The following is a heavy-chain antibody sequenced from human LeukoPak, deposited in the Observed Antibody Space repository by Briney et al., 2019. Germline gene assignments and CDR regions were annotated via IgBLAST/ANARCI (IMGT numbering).Heavy chain of an antibody. J-gene: IGHJ4*02. Sequence: GGSLRLSCVASGFTFSNYGMHWVRQAPGKGLEWVTFIRYDGSNKYYADSVKGRFTVSRDNSRNTLYLQMNSLRPDDTAVYHCANSAVGYGDLGRDYWGQGTLVTVSS. CDR3: ANSAVGYGDLGRDY. CDR2: IRYDGSNK. CDR1: GFTFSNYG. D-gene: IGHD3-10*01. V-gene: IGHV3-30*02.